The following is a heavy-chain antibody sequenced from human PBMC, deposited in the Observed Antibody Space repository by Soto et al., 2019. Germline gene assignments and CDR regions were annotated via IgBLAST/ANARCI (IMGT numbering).Heavy chain of an antibody. CDR1: GFAFSSDG. CDR3: AKSEPNGKYLDY. Sequence: QVQLVESGGGVVQPGGSLRLSCAASGFAFSSDGMHWVRQAPGKGLEWVAVISYDGGNRYYASSVEGQFTISRDNSKNTLYLQMNSLRVEDTAVYYCAKSEPNGKYLDYWGQGALVTVSS. J-gene: IGHJ4*02. CDR2: ISYDGGNR. V-gene: IGHV3-30*18. D-gene: IGHD2-8*01.